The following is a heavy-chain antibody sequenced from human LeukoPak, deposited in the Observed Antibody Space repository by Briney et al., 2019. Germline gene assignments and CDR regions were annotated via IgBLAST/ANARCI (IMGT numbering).Heavy chain of an antibody. D-gene: IGHD6-19*01. Sequence: SETLSLTCAVYGGSFSGYYWSWIRQPPGKGLEWIGEINHSGSTNYNPSLKSRVTISVDTSKNQFSLKLSSVTAADTAVYYCARGPQWLDYWGQGTLVTVSS. J-gene: IGHJ4*02. CDR3: ARGPQWLDY. V-gene: IGHV4-34*01. CDR1: GGSFSGYY. CDR2: INHSGST.